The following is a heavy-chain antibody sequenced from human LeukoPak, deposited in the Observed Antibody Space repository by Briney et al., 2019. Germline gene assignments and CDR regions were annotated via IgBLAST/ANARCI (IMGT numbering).Heavy chain of an antibody. CDR2: ISYDGSNK. CDR3: ARGSTEGYCSGGSCLNADY. CDR1: GFTFSSYA. J-gene: IGHJ4*02. D-gene: IGHD2-15*01. V-gene: IGHV3-30*04. Sequence: GGSLRLSCAASGFTFSSYAMHWVRQAPGKGLEWVAVISYDGSNKYYADSVKGRFTISRDNSKNTLYLQMSSLRAEDTAVYYCARGSTEGYCSGGSCLNADYWGQGTLVTVSS.